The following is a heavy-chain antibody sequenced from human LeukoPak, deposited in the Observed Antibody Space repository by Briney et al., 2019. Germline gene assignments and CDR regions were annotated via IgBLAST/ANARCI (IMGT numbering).Heavy chain of an antibody. CDR1: GFTFNTYA. J-gene: IGHJ4*02. Sequence: PGGSLRLSCAASGFTFNTYAMHWVRQAPGKGLEYVSAISGDGVTTYYADSVKGRFTISRDNSKNTLYLHMDSLRAEDTAVYYCARGIMGNSRGIDFWGQGTLVTVSS. CDR2: ISGDGVTT. D-gene: IGHD1-26*01. CDR3: ARGIMGNSRGIDF. V-gene: IGHV3-64*02.